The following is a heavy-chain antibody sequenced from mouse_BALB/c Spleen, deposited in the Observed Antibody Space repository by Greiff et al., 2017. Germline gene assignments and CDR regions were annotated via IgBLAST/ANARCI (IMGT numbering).Heavy chain of an antibody. Sequence: EVKLMESGGGLVKLGGSLKLSCAASGFTFSSYYMSWVRQTPEKRLELVAAINSNGGSTYYPDTVKGRFTISRDNAKNTLYLQMSSLKSEDTALYYCASPIYYDYDGTVFAYWGQGTLVTVSA. D-gene: IGHD2-4*01. CDR3: ASPIYYDYDGTVFAY. CDR2: INSNGGST. CDR1: GFTFSSYY. J-gene: IGHJ3*01. V-gene: IGHV5-6-2*01.